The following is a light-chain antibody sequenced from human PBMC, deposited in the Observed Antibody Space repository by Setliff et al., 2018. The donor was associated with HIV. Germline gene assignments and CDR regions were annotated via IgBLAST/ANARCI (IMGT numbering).Light chain of an antibody. CDR2: DFT. V-gene: IGLV2-14*03. CDR1: NSDVGGYNY. J-gene: IGLJ1*01. Sequence: QSVLTQPASVDATPGLAITISCTGTNSDVGGYNYVSWYVQEPGKAPKLIMYDFTSRPSGISNRFSGSQSGNTASLTISGLRAEDEGDYYCTSYTSSDTYVFGTGTKVTV. CDR3: TSYTSSDTYV.